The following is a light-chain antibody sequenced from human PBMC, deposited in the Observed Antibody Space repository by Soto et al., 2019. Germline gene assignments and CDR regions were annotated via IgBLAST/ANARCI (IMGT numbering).Light chain of an antibody. V-gene: IGLV1-51*01. CDR3: GTWDSSLSAGV. Sequence: QSVLTQPPSVSAAPGQKVTISCSGSSSNTGKNYVSWYQQFPGTAHKLLIYDDNKRPSGIPDRFSGSKSGTSATLGITGLQTGDEADYYCGTWDSSLSAGVFGGGTKVTVL. J-gene: IGLJ3*02. CDR1: SSNTGKNY. CDR2: DDN.